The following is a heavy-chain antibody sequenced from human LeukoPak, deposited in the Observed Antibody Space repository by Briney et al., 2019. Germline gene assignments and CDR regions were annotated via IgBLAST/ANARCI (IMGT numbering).Heavy chain of an antibody. J-gene: IGHJ4*02. CDR2: ISYDGSNK. Sequence: GGSLRLSCAASGFTFSSYAMHWVRQAPGKGLEWVAVISYDGSNKYYADSVKGRFTISRDNSKNTLYLQMNSLRAEDTAVHYCARDTTYYDFWSGYSRENYYFDYWGQGTLVTVSS. D-gene: IGHD3-3*01. V-gene: IGHV3-30*04. CDR3: ARDTTYYDFWSGYSRENYYFDY. CDR1: GFTFSSYA.